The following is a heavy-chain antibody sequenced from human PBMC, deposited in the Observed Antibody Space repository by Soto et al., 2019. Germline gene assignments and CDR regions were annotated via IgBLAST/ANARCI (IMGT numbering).Heavy chain of an antibody. D-gene: IGHD5-18*01. J-gene: IGHJ6*03. V-gene: IGHV1-69*13. CDR3: AVGYSYGYYYYYMDV. Sequence: GASVKVSCKASGGTFSSYAISWVRQAPGQGLEWMGGIIPIFGTANYAQKFQGRVTITADESTSTAYMELSSLRSEDTAVYYCAVGYSYGYYYYYMDVWGKGTTVTVS. CDR2: IIPIFGTA. CDR1: GGTFSSYA.